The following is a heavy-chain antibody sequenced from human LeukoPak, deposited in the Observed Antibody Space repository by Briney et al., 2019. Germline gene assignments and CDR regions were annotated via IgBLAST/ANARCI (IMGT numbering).Heavy chain of an antibody. Sequence: ASVKVSCKASGYTFTSYDINWVRQATGQGLEWMGWMNPNSGNTGYAQKFQGRVTMTRNTSTSTAYMELSSLRSEDTAVYYCALILTGYSRSDYWGQGNLVTVSS. D-gene: IGHD3-9*01. J-gene: IGHJ4*02. CDR3: ALILTGYSRSDY. CDR2: MNPNSGNT. V-gene: IGHV1-8*01. CDR1: GYTFTSYD.